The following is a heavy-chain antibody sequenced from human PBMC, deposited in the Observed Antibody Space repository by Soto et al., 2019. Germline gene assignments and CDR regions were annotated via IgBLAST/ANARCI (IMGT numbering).Heavy chain of an antibody. Sequence: EVQLVESGGGLVQPGGSLRLSCAASGFTFSSYSMNWVRQAPGKGLEWVSYISSSSSTIYYADSVKGRFPISRDNAKNSLYLQMTGLGDEDTAVYYGARVGFDSGGYRDYFGSWGRGTRVTVSS. D-gene: IGHD3-22*01. V-gene: IGHV3-48*02. CDR3: ARVGFDSGGYRDYFGS. CDR2: ISSSSSTI. CDR1: GFTFSSYS. J-gene: IGHJ4*02.